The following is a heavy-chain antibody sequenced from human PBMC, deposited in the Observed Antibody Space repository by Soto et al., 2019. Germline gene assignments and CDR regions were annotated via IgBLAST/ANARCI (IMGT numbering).Heavy chain of an antibody. J-gene: IGHJ4*02. CDR1: GGTFSSYA. CDR3: ASDYDSSGYSKYFFEY. CDR2: IIPIFGTA. V-gene: IGHV1-69*06. D-gene: IGHD3-22*01. Sequence: QVQLVQSGAEVKKPGSSVNVSCKASGGTFSSYAISWVRQAPGQGLEWMGGIIPIFGTANYAQKFQGRVTMTAEKTTSTAYMELSSLGYKDTAGYYCASDYDSSGYSKYFFEYWGQETLGTISS.